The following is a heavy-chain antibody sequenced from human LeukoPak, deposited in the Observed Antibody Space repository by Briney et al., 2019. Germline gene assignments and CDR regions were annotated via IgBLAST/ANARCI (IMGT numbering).Heavy chain of an antibody. Sequence: GGSLRLSCAASGFTVSSNYMSWVRQAPGKGLEWVSVIYSGGSTYYADSVKGRFTISGDNSKNTLYLQMNSLRAEDTAVYYCASHYDSSGYTLGYWGQGTLVTVSS. D-gene: IGHD3-22*01. J-gene: IGHJ4*02. CDR1: GFTVSSNY. V-gene: IGHV3-53*01. CDR3: ASHYDSSGYTLGY. CDR2: IYSGGST.